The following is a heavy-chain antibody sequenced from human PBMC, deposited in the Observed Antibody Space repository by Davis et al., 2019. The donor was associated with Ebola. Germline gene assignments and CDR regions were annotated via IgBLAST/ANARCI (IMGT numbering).Heavy chain of an antibody. Sequence: PGGSLRLSCAASGFTFSRYAMSWVRQAPGKGLEWVSVIYTACTTRCTDYADSVKGRFIVSRDSSKNIVFLEMNSMSAEDTAVYYCARDQVYYYGMDVWGQGTTVTVSS. V-gene: IGHV3-23*03. CDR3: ARDQVYYYGMDV. CDR2: IYTACTTRCT. J-gene: IGHJ6*02. CDR1: GFTFSRYA.